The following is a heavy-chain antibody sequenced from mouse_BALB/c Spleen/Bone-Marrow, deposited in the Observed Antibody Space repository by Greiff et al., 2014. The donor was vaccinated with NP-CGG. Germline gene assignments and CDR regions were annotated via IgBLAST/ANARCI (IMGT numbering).Heavy chain of an antibody. V-gene: IGHV1-52*01. CDR3: VRGGSFDY. CDR1: GYTFTSYW. Sequence: QVQLQQSGAELVRPGASVQLSCKASGYTFTSYWMNWIKQRPEHGLEWIGRIDPYNSEPLHNQKFKDKAILTVDKSSITAYIQLSSLTSEDSAVYYCVRGGSFDYWGQGTTLTVSS. CDR2: IDPYNSEP. J-gene: IGHJ2*01.